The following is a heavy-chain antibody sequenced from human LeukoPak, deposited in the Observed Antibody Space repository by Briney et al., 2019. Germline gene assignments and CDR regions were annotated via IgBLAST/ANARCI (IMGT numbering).Heavy chain of an antibody. J-gene: IGHJ4*02. D-gene: IGHD6-13*01. V-gene: IGHV1-2*06. CDR1: GYTFTGYH. CDR3: ARDQGSVTRSWYTGY. Sequence: GASVKVSCKASGYTFTGYHIHWVRQAPGQGLEWMGRINPYSGDTNFAQKFQGRDTMTRDTSITTAYMDLSSLTPDDTAVYFCARDQGSVTRSWYTGYWGQGTQVTVSS. CDR2: INPYSGDT.